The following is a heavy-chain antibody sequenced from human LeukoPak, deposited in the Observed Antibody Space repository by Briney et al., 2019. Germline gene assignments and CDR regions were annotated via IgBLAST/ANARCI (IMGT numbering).Heavy chain of an antibody. D-gene: IGHD2-2*01. CDR3: ASSLGTNLVDY. V-gene: IGHV1-2*06. J-gene: IGHJ4*02. CDR2: INPNSGGT. Sequence: ASVKVSCKASGYIFTDYYMHWVRQAPGQELGWMGRINPNSGGTNYAQKFQGRVTMTRDTSISTAYMELSRLRSDDTAVYYCASSLGTNLVDYWGQGTLVTVSS. CDR1: GYIFTDYY.